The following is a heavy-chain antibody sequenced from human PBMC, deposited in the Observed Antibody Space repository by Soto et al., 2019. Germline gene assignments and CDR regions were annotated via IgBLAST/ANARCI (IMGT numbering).Heavy chain of an antibody. CDR1: GDTFTSYY. Sequence: GASVKVSCKAPGDTFTSYYLNWVRQAPGQGLEWMGVINPHGGSTKYAQKFRGRITMTRDTSRSAVYMELSSLRSDDTAIYYCARSSGGNFGIIIEGSNWFDPWGQGTLVTVSS. CDR3: ARSSGGNFGIIIEGSNWFDP. V-gene: IGHV1-46*01. J-gene: IGHJ5*02. D-gene: IGHD3-3*01. CDR2: INPHGGST.